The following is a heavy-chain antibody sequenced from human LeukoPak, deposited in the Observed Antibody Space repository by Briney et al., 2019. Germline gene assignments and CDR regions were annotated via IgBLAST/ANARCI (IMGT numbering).Heavy chain of an antibody. CDR3: ARERITMVRGSLSRLFDP. Sequence: PTGGSLRLSCVASGFTFSRYWMHWVRQTPGKGLVWVSQIRGDGTNIKYADSVEGRFTISRDNAKNTLYLQMNSLRVEDTALYYCARERITMVRGSLSRLFDPWGQGTLVTVSS. J-gene: IGHJ5*02. D-gene: IGHD3-10*01. CDR2: IRGDGTNI. V-gene: IGHV3-74*01. CDR1: GFTFSRYW.